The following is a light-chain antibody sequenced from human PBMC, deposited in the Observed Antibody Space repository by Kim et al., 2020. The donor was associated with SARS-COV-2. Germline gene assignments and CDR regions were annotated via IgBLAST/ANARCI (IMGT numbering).Light chain of an antibody. Sequence: QRVTCSCSGINSNIGDNTVNWYQHVPGTAPKLLFYLNNQRPSGFPDRFSGSKSGTSASLALSGLLSEDEADYYCATWDDSLNAWVFGVGTKVTVL. CDR1: NSNIGDNT. CDR3: ATWDDSLNAWV. V-gene: IGLV1-44*01. CDR2: LNN. J-gene: IGLJ3*02.